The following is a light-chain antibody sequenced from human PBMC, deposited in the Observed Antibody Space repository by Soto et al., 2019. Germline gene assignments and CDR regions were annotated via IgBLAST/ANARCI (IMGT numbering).Light chain of an antibody. V-gene: IGLV1-51*01. Sequence: QSVVTQPPSVSAAPGRRLTISCSGSTSNLGNNYVSWYQQLPGTAPKLLIYDNDRRPSGIPDRFSGSKSGTSATLVITGLQTGDEADYYCGTWDNSLSAVVFGEGTKLTVL. CDR3: GTWDNSLSAVV. J-gene: IGLJ2*01. CDR2: DND. CDR1: TSNLGNNY.